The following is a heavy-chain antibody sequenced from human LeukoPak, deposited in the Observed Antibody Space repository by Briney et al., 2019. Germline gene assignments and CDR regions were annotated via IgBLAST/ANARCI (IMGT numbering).Heavy chain of an antibody. CDR3: ARDFLALAGNEKRDAFDI. V-gene: IGHV3-11*01. CDR2: ISSSGSTI. J-gene: IGHJ3*02. Sequence: GGSLRHSCAASGFTSSDYYMSWIRQALGGGLEWVSYISSSGSTIYYADSVKGGFTISRDNANNSLYLLMNSLRAAATAVYYYARDFLALAGNEKRDAFDIWGQGTMVTVSS. CDR1: GFTSSDYY. D-gene: IGHD6-19*01.